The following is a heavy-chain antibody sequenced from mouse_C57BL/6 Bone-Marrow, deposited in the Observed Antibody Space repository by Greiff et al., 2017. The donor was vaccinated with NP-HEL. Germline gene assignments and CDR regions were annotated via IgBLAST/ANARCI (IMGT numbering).Heavy chain of an antibody. Sequence: QVQLKQSGAELVRPGASVTLSCKASGYTFTDYEMHWVKQTPVHGLEWIGAIDPETGGTAYNQKFKGKAILTADKSSSTAYMELRSLTSEDSAVYYCTREVTTRPHFDYWGQGTTLTVSS. CDR3: TREVTTRPHFDY. CDR2: IDPETGGT. CDR1: GYTFTDYE. D-gene: IGHD2-2*01. J-gene: IGHJ2*01. V-gene: IGHV1-15*01.